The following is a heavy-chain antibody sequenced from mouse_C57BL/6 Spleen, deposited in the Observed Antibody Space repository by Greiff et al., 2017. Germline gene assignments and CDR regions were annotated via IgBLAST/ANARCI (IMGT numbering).Heavy chain of an antibody. D-gene: IGHD2-4*01. V-gene: IGHV1-82*01. J-gene: IGHJ1*03. CDR2: IYPGDGDT. CDR1: GYAFSSSW. CDR3: ARSRDYYWYFDV. Sequence: VQLQQSGPELVKPGASVKISCKASGYAFSSSWMNWVKQRPGKGLEWIGRIYPGDGDTNYNGRFKGKATLTADKSSSTAYMQLSSLTSEDSAVYFCARSRDYYWYFDVWGTGTTVTVSS.